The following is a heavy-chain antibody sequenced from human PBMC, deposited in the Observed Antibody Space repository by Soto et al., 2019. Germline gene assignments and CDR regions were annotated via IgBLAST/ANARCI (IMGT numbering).Heavy chain of an antibody. CDR3: ARDAIGDDVCGSYRYFDY. CDR2: IWYDVSNK. CDR1: GFTFSSYG. J-gene: IGHJ4*02. V-gene: IGHV3-33*01. Sequence: QVQLVESGGGVVQPGRSLRLSCAASGFTFSSYGMHWVRQAPGKGLEWVAVIWYDVSNKYYADSVKGRFTISRDNSKNTLDLQMNSLGTEDTVVDECARDAIGDDVCGSYRYFDYWGQGTLVTVSS. D-gene: IGHD3-16*02.